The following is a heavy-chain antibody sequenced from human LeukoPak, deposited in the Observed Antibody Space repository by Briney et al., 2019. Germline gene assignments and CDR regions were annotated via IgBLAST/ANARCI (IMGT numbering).Heavy chain of an antibody. V-gene: IGHV3-30*02. CDR2: RQYDGNKR. D-gene: IGHD6-19*01. CDR3: ANTMYSSAWSPFDY. CDR1: TFTFSSYG. J-gene: IGHJ4*02. Sequence: GGSLRLSCAASTFTFSSYGMHWVRQAPGKGLEWVAFRQYDGNKRYYADSVKGRFTISRDNSKNTLYLQMNSLRPEDTALYYCANTMYSSAWSPFDYWGRGTLVTVSS.